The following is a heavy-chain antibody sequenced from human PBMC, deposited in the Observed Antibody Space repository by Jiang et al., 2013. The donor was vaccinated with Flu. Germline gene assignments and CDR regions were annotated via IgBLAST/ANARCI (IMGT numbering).Heavy chain of an antibody. CDR2: INPDSGDT. CDR3: ARVRCTSSYCPTKPYGMDV. D-gene: IGHD2-8*01. Sequence: VQLVESGAEVKKPGASVKVSCKASGYSFAAYLMYWVRQAPGQGLEWMGWINPDSGDTNYAQRFQGRVTMTRDTSITTAYMELSGLRSDDTAVYFCARVRCTSSYCPTKPYGMDVWGQGTTVTVSS. J-gene: IGHJ6*02. CDR1: GYSFAAYL. V-gene: IGHV1-2*02.